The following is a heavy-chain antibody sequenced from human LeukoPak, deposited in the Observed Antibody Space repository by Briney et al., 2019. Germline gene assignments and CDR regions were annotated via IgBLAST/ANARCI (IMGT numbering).Heavy chain of an antibody. CDR3: ARELTYCGVDCYPRYFDL. Sequence: PSETLSLTSTVSGGSISVDFCTWVRQPPPQGLEWIGYIYYSGGTNYNPSLTSRVTISVDTSKKQFSLKLSSVTAADTAVYYCARELTYCGVDCYPRYFDLWGCGTLVTVSS. CDR1: GGSISVDF. D-gene: IGHD2-21*02. CDR2: IYYSGGT. V-gene: IGHV4-59*01. J-gene: IGHJ2*01.